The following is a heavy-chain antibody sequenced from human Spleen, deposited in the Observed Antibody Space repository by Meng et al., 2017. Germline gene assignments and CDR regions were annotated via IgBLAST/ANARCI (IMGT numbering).Heavy chain of an antibody. Sequence: ETLSLTCAASGFTFSDYGMDWVRQAPGEGLKWVSSISSSSNYIYYADSAKGRFTISRDNAKNSLYLQMNSLRAEDTGIYYCARELVGGNTDYYFDYWGQGILVTVSS. J-gene: IGHJ4*02. CDR1: GFTFSDYG. V-gene: IGHV3-21*04. CDR3: ARELVGGNTDYYFDY. CDR2: ISSSSNYI. D-gene: IGHD4-23*01.